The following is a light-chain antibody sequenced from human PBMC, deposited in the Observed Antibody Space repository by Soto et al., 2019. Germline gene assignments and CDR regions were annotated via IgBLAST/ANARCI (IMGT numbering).Light chain of an antibody. J-gene: IGKJ5*01. CDR3: QHYGSSPPIT. Sequence: EIVLTQSPGTLSLSPGERATLSCRASQSVRSPSLAWYQQKPGQAPRLLLYGASSRATGIPDRFSGGGSGTDFALTISRLEPEDFAVYYCQHYGSSPPITFGQGTRLEIK. CDR1: QSVRSPS. V-gene: IGKV3-20*01. CDR2: GAS.